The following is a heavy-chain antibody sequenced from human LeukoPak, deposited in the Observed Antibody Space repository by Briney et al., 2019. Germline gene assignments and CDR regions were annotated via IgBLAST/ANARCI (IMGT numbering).Heavy chain of an antibody. V-gene: IGHV4-31*03. CDR3: ARLRYCSSTSCYTRFDY. J-gene: IGHJ4*02. CDR1: GGSISSGGYY. D-gene: IGHD2-2*02. CDR2: IYYSGST. Sequence: SETLSLTCTVSGGSISSGGYYWSWIRQHPGKGLEWIGYIYYSGSTYYNPSLKSRVTISVDTSKNQFSLKLSSVTAADTAVYYCARLRYCSSTSCYTRFDYWGQGTLVTASS.